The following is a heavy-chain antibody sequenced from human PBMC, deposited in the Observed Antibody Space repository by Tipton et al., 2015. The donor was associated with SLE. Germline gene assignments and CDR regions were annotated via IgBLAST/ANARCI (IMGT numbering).Heavy chain of an antibody. D-gene: IGHD1-1*01. CDR1: GYTFTSYY. Sequence: QLVQSGAEVKKPGASVKVSCKASGYTFTSYYMHWVRQAPGQGLVWMGWISPHYGKTNYAQKFQGRVTMTAETSTGTVYMELRSLRSDDTAVYFCARTYNYAGVDYWGQGTLFTVSS. J-gene: IGHJ4*02. V-gene: IGHV1-18*04. CDR2: ISPHYGKT. CDR3: ARTYNYAGVDY.